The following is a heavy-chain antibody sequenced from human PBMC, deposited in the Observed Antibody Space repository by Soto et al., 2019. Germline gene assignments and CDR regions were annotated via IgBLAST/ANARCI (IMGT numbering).Heavy chain of an antibody. CDR3: ARVVFGKRSGFMGSDYDSSGYYLGDAFDI. Sequence: QVQLQESGPGLVKPSQTLSLTCTVSGGSISSGGYYWSWIRQHPGKGLEWIGYIYYSGSTYYNPSLKSRVTISVDTSKNQFSLKLSSVTAADTAVYYCARVVFGKRSGFMGSDYDSSGYYLGDAFDIWGQGTMVTVSS. D-gene: IGHD3-22*01. CDR2: IYYSGST. J-gene: IGHJ3*02. V-gene: IGHV4-31*03. CDR1: GGSISSGGYY.